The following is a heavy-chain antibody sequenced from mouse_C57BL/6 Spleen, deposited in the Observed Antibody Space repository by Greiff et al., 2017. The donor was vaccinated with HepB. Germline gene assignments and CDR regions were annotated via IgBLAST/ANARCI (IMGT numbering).Heavy chain of an antibody. D-gene: IGHD6-1*01. V-gene: IGHV1-15*01. CDR1: GYTFTDYE. Sequence: VQLQQSGAELVRPGASVTLSCKASGYTFTDYEMHWVKQTPVHGLEWIGAIDPETGGTAYNQKFKGKAILTADKSSSTAYMELRSLTSEDSAVYYCTREVLWYFDYWGQGTTLTVSS. CDR3: TREVLWYFDY. J-gene: IGHJ2*01. CDR2: IDPETGGT.